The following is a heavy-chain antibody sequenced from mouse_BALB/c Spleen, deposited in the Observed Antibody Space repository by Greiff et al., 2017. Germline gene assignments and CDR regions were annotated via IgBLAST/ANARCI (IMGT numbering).Heavy chain of an antibody. J-gene: IGHJ1*01. D-gene: IGHD2-3*01. CDR2: IRNKANGYTT. V-gene: IGHV7-3*02. Sequence: DVMLVESGGGLVQPGGSLRLSCATSGFTFTDYYMSRVRQPPGKALEWLGFIRNKANGYTTEYSASVKGRFTISRDNSKSILYLQMNTLRAEDSATYDCARDDGCFDVWGAGTTDTVSS. CDR1: GFTFTDYY. CDR3: ARDDGCFDV.